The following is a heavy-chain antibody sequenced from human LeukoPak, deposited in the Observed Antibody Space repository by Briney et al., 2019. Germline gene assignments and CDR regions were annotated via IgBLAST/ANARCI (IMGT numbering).Heavy chain of an antibody. Sequence: GGSLRLSCAASGFTFSSYAMHWVRQAPGKGLEWVAVISYDGSNKYYADSVKGRFTISRDNSKNTLYLQMNSLRAEDTAVYYCARPRVQQWLVVVGYWGQGTLATVSS. V-gene: IGHV3-30-3*01. CDR2: ISYDGSNK. CDR3: ARPRVQQWLVVVGY. D-gene: IGHD6-19*01. J-gene: IGHJ4*02. CDR1: GFTFSSYA.